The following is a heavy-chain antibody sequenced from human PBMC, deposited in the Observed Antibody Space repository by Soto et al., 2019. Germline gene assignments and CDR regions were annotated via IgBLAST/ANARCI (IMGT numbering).Heavy chain of an antibody. CDR3: ARGAAAADFDY. V-gene: IGHV3-30-3*01. Sequence: GGSLRLSCAASGFPFSSYAMHWVRQAPGKGLEWVAVISYDGSNKYYADSVKGRFTISRDNSKNTLYLQMNSLRAEDTAVYYCARGAAAADFDYWGQGTLVTVSS. CDR1: GFPFSSYA. CDR2: ISYDGSNK. J-gene: IGHJ4*02. D-gene: IGHD6-13*01.